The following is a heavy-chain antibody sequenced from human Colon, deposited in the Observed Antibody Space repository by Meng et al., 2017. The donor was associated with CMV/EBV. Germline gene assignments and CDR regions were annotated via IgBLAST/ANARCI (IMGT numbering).Heavy chain of an antibody. J-gene: IGHJ5*02. CDR2: IFYSGSD. Sequence: SETLSLTCTVSGGSISSYYWSWIRQPPGKGLEWVGYIFYSGSDNYNPSHKSRVTIPVDTSSSRFSLNLTSVTAADTAVYFCARAGTRYNWTTWGQGTLVTVSS. D-gene: IGHD1-1*01. CDR1: GGSISSYY. CDR3: ARAGTRYNWTT. V-gene: IGHV4-59*01.